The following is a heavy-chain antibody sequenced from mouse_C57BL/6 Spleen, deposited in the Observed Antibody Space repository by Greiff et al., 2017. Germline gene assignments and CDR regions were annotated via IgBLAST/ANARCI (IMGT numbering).Heavy chain of an antibody. CDR3: ARYSSGLYYAMDY. V-gene: IGHV1-61*01. J-gene: IGHJ4*01. CDR1: GYTFTSYW. Sequence: VQLQQSGAELVRPGSSVKLSCKASGYTFTSYWMDWVKQRPGQGLEWIGNIYPSDSETHYNQKFKDKATLTVDKSSSTAYMQLSSLTSEDSAVYYCARYSSGLYYAMDYWGQGTSVTVSS. CDR2: IYPSDSET. D-gene: IGHD3-2*02.